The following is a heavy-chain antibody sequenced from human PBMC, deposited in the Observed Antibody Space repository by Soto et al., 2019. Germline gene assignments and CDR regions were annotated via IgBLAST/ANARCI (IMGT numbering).Heavy chain of an antibody. Sequence: SETLSLTCTVSGGSISSGGYYWCWIRQHPGKGLEWIGYIYYSGSTYYNPSLQSRVTISVDTSKNQFSLKLSSVTAADTAVYYCARIGGMVRGVSIRYYYHGMDVWGQGTTVT. CDR2: IYYSGST. CDR1: GGSISSGGYY. D-gene: IGHD3-10*01. J-gene: IGHJ6*02. CDR3: ARIGGMVRGVSIRYYYHGMDV. V-gene: IGHV4-31*03.